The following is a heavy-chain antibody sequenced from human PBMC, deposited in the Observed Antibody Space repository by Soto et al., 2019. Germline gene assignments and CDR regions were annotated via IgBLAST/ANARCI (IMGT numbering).Heavy chain of an antibody. D-gene: IGHD4-17*01. J-gene: IGHJ4*02. V-gene: IGHV1-3*01. CDR2: INAGNGNT. CDR3: ARVMDYGDPNCFDY. CDR1: GYTFTSYA. Sequence: VAAVKVSCKASGYTFTSYAMQWVRQAPGQRLEGMGWINAGNGNTKYSQKFQGRVTITRDTSASTAYMELSSQRSEDTAVYYCARVMDYGDPNCFDYWGQGTLVTVSS.